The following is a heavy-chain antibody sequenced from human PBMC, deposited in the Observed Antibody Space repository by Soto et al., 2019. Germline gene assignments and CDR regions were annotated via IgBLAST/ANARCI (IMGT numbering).Heavy chain of an antibody. J-gene: IGHJ4*02. CDR1: GFYFSDYG. D-gene: IGHD7-27*01. CDR2: ITGSGGTT. V-gene: IGHV3-23*01. Sequence: GGSLRLSCAASGFYFSDYGMSWVRQAPGRGLEWVSAITGSGGTTYYADSVKVRFTISRDNSKKMLYLQMNSLRAEDTAIYYCAKDWSLGYYFGYWGQGTLVTVSS. CDR3: AKDWSLGYYFGY.